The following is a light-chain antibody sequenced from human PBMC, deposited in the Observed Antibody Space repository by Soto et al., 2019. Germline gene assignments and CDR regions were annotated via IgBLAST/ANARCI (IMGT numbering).Light chain of an antibody. J-gene: IGLJ7*01. CDR1: SSDVGSHNL. V-gene: IGLV2-23*02. CDR2: EVT. Sequence: QSALTQPASVSGSPGQSITISCTGTSSDVGSHNLVSWYQQHPGQAPKLMIYEVTKRPLGVSTRFSASKSGNTASLTISGLQAEDEADYYCCSYGGSRAVFGVGTQLTVL. CDR3: CSYGGSRAV.